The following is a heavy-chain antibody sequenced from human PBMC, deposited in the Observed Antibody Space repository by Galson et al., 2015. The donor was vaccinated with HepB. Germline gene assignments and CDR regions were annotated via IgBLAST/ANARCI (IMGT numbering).Heavy chain of an antibody. V-gene: IGHV3-23*01. CDR3: AKGGERETTFWAFDY. D-gene: IGHD2/OR15-2a*01. Sequence: SLRLSCAASGFTFSSYAMSWVRQAPGKGLEWVSAISGSGGSTYYADSVKGRFTISRDNSKNTLYLQMNSLRAEDTAVYYCAKGGERETTFWAFDYWGQGTLVTVSS. J-gene: IGHJ4*02. CDR1: GFTFSSYA. CDR2: ISGSGGST.